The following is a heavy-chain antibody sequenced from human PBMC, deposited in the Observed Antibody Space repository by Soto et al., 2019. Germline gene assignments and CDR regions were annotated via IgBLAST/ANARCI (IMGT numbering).Heavy chain of an antibody. CDR1: GYTFTSYG. V-gene: IGHV1-18*01. CDR3: ARDLDRITIFGVVHNWFDP. D-gene: IGHD3-3*01. Sequence: QVQLVQSGAEVKKPGASVKVSCKASGYTFTSYGISWVRQAPGQGLEWMGWISAYNGNTNYAQKLQGRVTMTTDTSTSTAYMELRSLRSDDTAVYYCARDLDRITIFGVVHNWFDPWGQGTLVTVSS. J-gene: IGHJ5*02. CDR2: ISAYNGNT.